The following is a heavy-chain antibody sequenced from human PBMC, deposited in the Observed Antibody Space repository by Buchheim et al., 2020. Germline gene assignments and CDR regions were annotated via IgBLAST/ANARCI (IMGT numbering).Heavy chain of an antibody. CDR3: ARDLFGYYYDSSGYYPGDY. V-gene: IGHV3-30-3*01. J-gene: IGHJ4*02. CDR1: GFTFSSYA. CDR2: ISYDGSNK. Sequence: QVQLVESGGGVVQPGRSLRLSCADSGFTFSSYAMHWVRQAPGKGLEWVAVISYDGSNKYYADPVKGRFTISRDNSKNTLYLQMNSLRAEDTAVYYCARDLFGYYYDSSGYYPGDYWGQGTL. D-gene: IGHD3-22*01.